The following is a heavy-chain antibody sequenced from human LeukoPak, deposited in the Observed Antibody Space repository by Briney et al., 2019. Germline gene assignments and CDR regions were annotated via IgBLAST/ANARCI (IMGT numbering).Heavy chain of an antibody. Sequence: GGSLRLSCAASGFIVSGNYMSWVRQAPGKGLEWVSVLYSDGTTYYTDSVKGRFTISRDNSRNTLYLQMNNLRAEDTAVYYCARAAYDSNGFTANHDYWGQGTLVTVSS. D-gene: IGHD5-18*01. V-gene: IGHV3-53*01. CDR2: LYSDGTT. CDR3: ARAAYDSNGFTANHDY. J-gene: IGHJ4*02. CDR1: GFIVSGNY.